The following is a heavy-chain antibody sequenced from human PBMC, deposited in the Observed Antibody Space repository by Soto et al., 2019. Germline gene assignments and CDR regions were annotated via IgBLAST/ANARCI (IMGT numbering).Heavy chain of an antibody. D-gene: IGHD6-19*01. CDR2: ISGGGRPI. CDR1: GFTFSTFS. J-gene: IGHJ4*02. V-gene: IGHV3-48*02. Sequence: EVQLVESGGGSVQPGGSLRLSCAASGFTFSTFSMNWVRQAPGRGLEWISYISGGGRPISYADSVKGRFTISRDNAKNSLYLQMDSLTDEDTAEYYCARDLGWAFDSWGQGTLVTVSS. CDR3: ARDLGWAFDS.